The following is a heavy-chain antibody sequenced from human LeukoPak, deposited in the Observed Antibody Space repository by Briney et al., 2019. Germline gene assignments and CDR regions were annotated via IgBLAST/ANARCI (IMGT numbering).Heavy chain of an antibody. J-gene: IGHJ5*02. Sequence: TGESLKISCKASGYSFTSYWITWVRQMPGKGLEWMGIIYPGDSDTRYSPSFQGQVTISADKSISTAYLQWSSLKASDTAIYFCARGLDWFDPWGQGTLVTVSS. CDR1: GYSFTSYW. CDR3: ARGLDWFDP. CDR2: IYPGDSDT. V-gene: IGHV5-51*01.